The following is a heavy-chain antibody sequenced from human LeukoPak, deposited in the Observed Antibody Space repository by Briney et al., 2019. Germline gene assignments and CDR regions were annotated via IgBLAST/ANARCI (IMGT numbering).Heavy chain of an antibody. V-gene: IGHV3-53*01. CDR2: IYSGGST. J-gene: IGHJ6*02. CDR3: ARDAVLRSPYGMDV. D-gene: IGHD3-3*01. CDR1: GFTFSSNY. Sequence: GGSLRLSCAASGFTFSSNYMSWVRQAPGKGLEWVSVIYSGGSTYYADSVKGRLTISRDNSKNTLYLQMNSLRAEDTAVYYCARDAVLRSPYGMDVWGQGTTVTVSS.